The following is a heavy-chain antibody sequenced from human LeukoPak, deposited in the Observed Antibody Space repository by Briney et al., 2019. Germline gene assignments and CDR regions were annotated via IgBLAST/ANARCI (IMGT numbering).Heavy chain of an antibody. V-gene: IGHV4-59*12. CDR1: GGSISSYY. J-gene: IGHJ5*02. CDR2: IYYSGST. CDR3: ARGEVLLWFGEAINWFDP. Sequence: PSETLSLTCTVSGGSISSYYWSWIRQPPGKGLEWIGYIYYSGSTNYNPSLKSRVTISVDTSKNQFSLKLSSVTAADTAVYYCARGEVLLWFGEAINWFDPWGQGTLVIVSS. D-gene: IGHD3-10*01.